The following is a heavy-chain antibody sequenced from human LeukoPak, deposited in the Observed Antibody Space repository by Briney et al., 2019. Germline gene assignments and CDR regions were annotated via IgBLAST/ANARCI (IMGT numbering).Heavy chain of an antibody. Sequence: PGVSLRLSCAASGFTFRTYDLTWVPQAPGKGREWVSALSGDGGTTYADSVKGRSTISRDNSKNTLYLQMNSLRAEDTAIYFCAKTIPYWYFDLWGRGTLVTVSS. J-gene: IGHJ2*01. D-gene: IGHD5-24*01. CDR2: LSGDGGTT. V-gene: IGHV3-23*01. CDR3: AKTIPYWYFDL. CDR1: GFTFRTYD.